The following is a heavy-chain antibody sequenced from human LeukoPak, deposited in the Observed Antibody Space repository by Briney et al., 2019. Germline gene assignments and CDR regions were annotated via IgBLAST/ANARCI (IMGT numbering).Heavy chain of an antibody. V-gene: IGHV3-23*01. D-gene: IGHD2-21*02. CDR2: IRASGGAT. Sequence: GGSLRLSCAASGFTFKKYDVTWVRQAPGKGLEWVSGIRASGGATYYADSVKGRFTISRDNSKNTLYLQMNSLRAEDTAVYYCAKSPYCGGDCAATVIDYWGQGTLVTVSS. J-gene: IGHJ4*02. CDR1: GFTFKKYD. CDR3: AKSPYCGGDCAATVIDY.